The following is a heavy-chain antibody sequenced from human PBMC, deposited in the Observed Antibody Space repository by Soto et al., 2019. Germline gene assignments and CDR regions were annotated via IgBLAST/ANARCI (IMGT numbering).Heavy chain of an antibody. CDR1: GGSISSSSYY. CDR3: ARREAAQINCFDY. D-gene: IGHD1-1*01. Sequence: QLQLQESGPGLVKPSETLSLTCTVSGGSISSSSYYWGWIRQPPGKGLEWIGSIYYSGSTYYNPSLKSRVTISVDTSKNQFSLKLSSVTAADTAVYYCARREAAQINCFDYWGQGTLVTVSS. CDR2: IYYSGST. J-gene: IGHJ4*02. V-gene: IGHV4-39*01.